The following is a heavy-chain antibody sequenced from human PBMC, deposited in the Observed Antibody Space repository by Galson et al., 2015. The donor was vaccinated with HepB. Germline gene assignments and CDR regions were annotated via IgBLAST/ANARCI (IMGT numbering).Heavy chain of an antibody. CDR2: IYYSGST. V-gene: IGHV4-39*07. CDR3: ARVDVDTAMR. J-gene: IGHJ4*02. Sequence: LSLTCTVSGGSISSSSYYWGWIRQPPGKGLEWIGSIYYSGSTYYNPSLKSRVTISVDTSKNQFSLKLSSVTAADTAVYYCARVDVDTAMRWGQGTLVTVSS. D-gene: IGHD5-18*01. CDR1: GGSISSSSYY.